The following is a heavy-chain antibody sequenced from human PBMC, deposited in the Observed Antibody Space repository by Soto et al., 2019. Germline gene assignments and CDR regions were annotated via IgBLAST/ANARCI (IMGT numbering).Heavy chain of an antibody. J-gene: IGHJ4*02. CDR1: GGTFSSYT. Sequence: QVQLVQSGAEVKKPGSSVKVSCKASGGTFSSYTISWVRQAPGQGLEWMGRIIPILGMANYAQKFQGRVTITADKSTSTAYMELSSLRSEDTAVYYCARGLAGDLQTSFDYWGQGTLVTVSS. V-gene: IGHV1-69*02. CDR2: IIPILGMA. CDR3: ARGLAGDLQTSFDY.